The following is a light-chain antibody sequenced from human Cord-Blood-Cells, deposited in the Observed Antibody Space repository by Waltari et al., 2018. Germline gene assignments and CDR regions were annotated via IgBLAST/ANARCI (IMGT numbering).Light chain of an antibody. J-gene: IGKJ5*01. CDR2: GAS. V-gene: IGKV3-15*01. CDR1: QSVSST. CDR3: QQYNNWPPIT. Sequence: EIVLTQSPATLSVSPGERATLSCRACQSVSSTLAWYQQKPGQAPRLLIYGASTRATGIPARCSGSGSGTEFTLTISSLQSEDFAVYYCQQYNNWPPITFGQGTRLEIK.